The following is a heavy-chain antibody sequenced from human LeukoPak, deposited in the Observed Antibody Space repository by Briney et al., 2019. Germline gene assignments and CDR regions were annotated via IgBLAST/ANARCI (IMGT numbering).Heavy chain of an antibody. CDR1: GFIFGSYT. D-gene: IGHD3-22*01. J-gene: IGHJ4*02. CDR3: AKDQGTTMITSLDS. Sequence: PGGSLRLSCAASGFIFGSYTMNWVRQAPGKGLEWISSISSRSTYIYYADSVEGRFTISRDNAKNSLYLQMDSLGAEDTAVYYCAKDQGTTMITSLDSWGLGTLVTVS. CDR2: ISSRSTYI. V-gene: IGHV3-21*01.